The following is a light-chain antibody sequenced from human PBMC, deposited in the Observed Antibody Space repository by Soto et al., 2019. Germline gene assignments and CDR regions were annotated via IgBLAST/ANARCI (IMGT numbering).Light chain of an antibody. CDR2: RTN. CDR1: SGSVSTNYN. Sequence: QTVVTQEPSFSVSPGGTVTLTCDLSSGSVSTNYNPSWYQQTPGQAPRTLIHRTNTRSSGVPDRFSGSILGNKAALTITGAQADDESDYYCVLYMGSVPVFGGGTKLTVL. J-gene: IGLJ2*01. V-gene: IGLV8-61*01. CDR3: VLYMGSVPV.